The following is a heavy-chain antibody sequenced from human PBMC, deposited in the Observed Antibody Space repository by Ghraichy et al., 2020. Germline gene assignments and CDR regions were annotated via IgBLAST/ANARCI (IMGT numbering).Heavy chain of an antibody. V-gene: IGHV1-8*01. CDR2: MNPNSGNT. D-gene: IGHD3/OR15-3a*01. CDR3: ARGGIFGPTETFDY. CDR1: GYTFTSYD. J-gene: IGHJ4*02. Sequence: VKVSCKASGYTFTSYDINWVRQATGQGLEWMGWMNPNSGNTGYAQKFQGRVTMTRNTSISTAYMELSSLRSEDTAVYYCARGGIFGPTETFDYWGQGTLVTVSS.